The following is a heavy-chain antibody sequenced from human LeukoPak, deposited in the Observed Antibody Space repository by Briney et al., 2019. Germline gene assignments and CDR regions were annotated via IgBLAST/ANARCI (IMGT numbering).Heavy chain of an antibody. CDR2: ISSNGGST. V-gene: IGHV3-64*01. CDR1: GFTFSDYA. Sequence: PGGSLRLSCAVSGFTFSDYAMSWVRQAPGKGLEYVSAISSNGGSTYYANSVKGRFTISRDNSKNTLYLQMGSLRAEDMAVYYCARRIYGSGSHNWFDPWGQGTLVTVSS. D-gene: IGHD3-10*01. J-gene: IGHJ5*02. CDR3: ARRIYGSGSHNWFDP.